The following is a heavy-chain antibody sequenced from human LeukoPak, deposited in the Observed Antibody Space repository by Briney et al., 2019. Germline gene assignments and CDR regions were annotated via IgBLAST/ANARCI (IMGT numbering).Heavy chain of an antibody. J-gene: IGHJ4*02. CDR3: AKDVSGSYFDY. CDR2: ISWDGGST. V-gene: IGHV3-43D*03. Sequence: PGGSLRLSCAASGFTFDDYAMHWVRQAPGKGLEWVSLISWDGGSTYYADSVKGRFTISRDNSKNTLYLQMNSLRAEDTAVYYCAKDVSGSYFDYWGQGTLVTVSS. CDR1: GFTFDDYA. D-gene: IGHD1-26*01.